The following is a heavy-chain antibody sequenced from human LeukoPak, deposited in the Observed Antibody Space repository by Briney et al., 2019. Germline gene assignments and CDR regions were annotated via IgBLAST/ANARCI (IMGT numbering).Heavy chain of an antibody. CDR3: ATSDTVSTYNWFDP. D-gene: IGHD5/OR15-5a*01. V-gene: IGHV4-39*01. Sequence: SETLSLTCNVSGGSISSNTYFWGWIRRPPGKGLEWIGSIRYGGSTYYNPSLKSRVTISVDTSKNQFSLNLSSLTAADTAVYYCATSDTVSTYNWFDPWGQGTLVTVS. J-gene: IGHJ5*02. CDR2: IRYGGST. CDR1: GGSISSNTYF.